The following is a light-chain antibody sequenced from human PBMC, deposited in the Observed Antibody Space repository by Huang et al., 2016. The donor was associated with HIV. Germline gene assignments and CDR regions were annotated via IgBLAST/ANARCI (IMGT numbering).Light chain of an antibody. J-gene: IGKJ5*01. CDR3: QQYNDWPPIT. CDR1: ESVSSS. CDR2: DAP. V-gene: IGKV3-15*01. Sequence: EIVMTQSPDTLSVFPGERVTLSCRASESVSSSLAWYQQKSGQAPRLLIYDAPTRATGIPARFSGSGSGTEFTLTINSLLSEDFAVYYCQQYNDWPPITFGQGTRLDMK.